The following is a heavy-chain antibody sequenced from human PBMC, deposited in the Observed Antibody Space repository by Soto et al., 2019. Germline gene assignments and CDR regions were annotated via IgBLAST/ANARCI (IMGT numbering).Heavy chain of an antibody. V-gene: IGHV1-18*01. J-gene: IGHJ4*02. CDR3: AGDLRQQLYRGHFDY. CDR1: GYTFTSYG. Sequence: QVQLVQSGAEVKKPGASVKVSCKASGYTFTSYGISWVRQAPGQGLEWMGWISAYNGNTNYAQKLQGRVTMTTDTSTSTAYMELRSLRSDDTAVYYCAGDLRQQLYRGHFDYWGQGTLVTVSS. CDR2: ISAYNGNT. D-gene: IGHD6-13*01.